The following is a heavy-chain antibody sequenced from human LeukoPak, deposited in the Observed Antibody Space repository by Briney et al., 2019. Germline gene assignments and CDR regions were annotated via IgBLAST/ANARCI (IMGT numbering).Heavy chain of an antibody. Sequence: KPSETLSLTCTVSGDSIRAYYWSWFRQPPGKGLEWIGYLSYSGTTNYNPSLESRVTISEDTSKQVFSLHLNSVTAADTAMYYCARGRGDRGFYYYYVDVWGKGTAVPVS. V-gene: IGHV4-59*01. CDR3: ARGRGDRGFYYYYVDV. CDR1: GDSIRAYY. CDR2: LSYSGTT. D-gene: IGHD2-21*02. J-gene: IGHJ6*03.